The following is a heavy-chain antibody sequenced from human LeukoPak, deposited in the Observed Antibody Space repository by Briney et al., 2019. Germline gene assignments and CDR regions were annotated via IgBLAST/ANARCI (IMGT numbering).Heavy chain of an antibody. D-gene: IGHD2-15*01. J-gene: IGHJ3*02. CDR2: ISAYNGNT. V-gene: IGHV1-18*01. CDR1: GYTFTSYG. Sequence: GASVKVSCKASGYTFTSYGISWVRQAPGQGLEWMGWISAYNGNTNYAQKLQGRVTMTTDTSTSTAYMELRRLRSDDTAVYYCARDSPGIVVVVAAVGPNNDAFDIWGQGTMVTVSS. CDR3: ARDSPGIVVVVAAVGPNNDAFDI.